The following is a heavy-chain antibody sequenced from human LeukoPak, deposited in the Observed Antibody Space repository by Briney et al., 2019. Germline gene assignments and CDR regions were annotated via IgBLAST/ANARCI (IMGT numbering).Heavy chain of an antibody. V-gene: IGHV1-2*06. CDR1: GYTFTGYY. Sequence: ASVKVSCTASGYTFTGYYMHWVRQAPGQGLEWMGRINPNSGGTNYAQKFQGRVTMTRDTSISTAYMELSRLRSDDTAVYYCARDYYDSSGYYYGYWGQGTLVTVSS. CDR2: INPNSGGT. J-gene: IGHJ4*02. CDR3: ARDYYDSSGYYYGY. D-gene: IGHD3-22*01.